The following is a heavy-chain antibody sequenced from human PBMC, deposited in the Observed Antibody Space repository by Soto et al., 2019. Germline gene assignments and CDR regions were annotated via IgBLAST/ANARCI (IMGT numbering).Heavy chain of an antibody. V-gene: IGHV3-7*01. CDR3: ARGGNGYENWPPYYYYGMDV. D-gene: IGHD5-12*01. CDR1: GFTFDSYW. CDR2: IKQDGGQT. J-gene: IGHJ6*02. Sequence: GGSLRLSCAASGFTFDSYWMTWVRQAPGKGLEWVAHIKQDGGQTYYVDSVKGRFTISRDNAKTSLYLQMNSLRAEDTSVYFCARGGNGYENWPPYYYYGMDVWGQGTTVTVSS.